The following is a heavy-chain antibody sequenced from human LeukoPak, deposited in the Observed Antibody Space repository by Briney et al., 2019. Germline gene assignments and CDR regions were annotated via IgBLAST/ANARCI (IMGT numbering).Heavy chain of an antibody. CDR3: ARAVGSGSFQTYYYYMDV. CDR2: IYTSGST. D-gene: IGHD3-10*01. CDR1: GGSISSGSDY. V-gene: IGHV4-61*02. J-gene: IGHJ6*03. Sequence: PPETLSLTWTVAGGSISSGSDYWSWIRQPAGKGQEWIGRIYTSGSTNYNPSLKSRVTISVDTSKNQFSLKLSSVTAADTAVYYCARAVGSGSFQTYYYYMDVWGKGTTVTISS.